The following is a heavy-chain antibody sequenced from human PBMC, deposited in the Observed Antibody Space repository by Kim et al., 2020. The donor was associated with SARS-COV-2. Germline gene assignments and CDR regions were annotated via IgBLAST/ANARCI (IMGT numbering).Heavy chain of an antibody. CDR3: TRVNTRAGGWCGAYDI. CDR1: GFTFSGST. V-gene: IGHV3-73*01. J-gene: IGHJ3*02. Sequence: GGSLRLSCAASGFTFSGSTMHWVRQASGKGLEWVGRIRSKPNNYASAYAASVKGRITISRDDYKNTADRQMSSLKTEDTVVYYCTRVNTRAGGWCGAYDIWGEGRMVTVSS. D-gene: IGHD6-19*01. CDR2: IRSKPNNYAS.